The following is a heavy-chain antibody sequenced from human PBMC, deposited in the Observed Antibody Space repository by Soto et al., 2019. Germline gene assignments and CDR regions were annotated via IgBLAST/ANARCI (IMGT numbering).Heavy chain of an antibody. V-gene: IGHV3-23*01. D-gene: IGHD3-16*01. CDR3: AKEAYYDYIWGSYCDY. Sequence: GVSLRLSFAASGFTFSSYAMSWVRQAPGKGLEWVSAISGSGGSTYYADSVKGRFTISRDNSKNTLYLQMNSLRAEDTAVYYCAKEAYYDYIWGSYCDYWGQGTLVTVSS. CDR1: GFTFSSYA. CDR2: ISGSGGST. J-gene: IGHJ4*02.